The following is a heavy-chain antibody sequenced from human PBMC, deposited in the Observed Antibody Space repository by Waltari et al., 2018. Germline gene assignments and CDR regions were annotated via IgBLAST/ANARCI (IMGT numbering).Heavy chain of an antibody. J-gene: IGHJ4*02. Sequence: EVQLVESGGGLVQPGGSLRLSCAASGFSFRAYDMYWVRQAPGKGLEWVSYISGSGSTIYYADSVKGRFTISRDNAKDSLYLEMSDLRVEDTALYYCVVGFCSGGSCYSRDYWGQGTLVTVSS. D-gene: IGHD2-15*01. CDR3: VVGFCSGGSCYSRDY. CDR1: GFSFRAYD. V-gene: IGHV3-48*03. CDR2: ISGSGSTI.